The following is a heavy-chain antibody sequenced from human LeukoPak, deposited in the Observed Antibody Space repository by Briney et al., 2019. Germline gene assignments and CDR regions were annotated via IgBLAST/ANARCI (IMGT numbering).Heavy chain of an antibody. J-gene: IGHJ5*01. CDR2: IHTSGDT. CDR3: ARNIGVGDSFNS. V-gene: IGHV4-4*07. D-gene: IGHD6-19*01. CDR1: GDSISSYY. Sequence: PSETLSLTCTVSGDSISSYYCTWIRQPAGGGLEWMGRIHTSGDTKYNPSLRSRVTMSVDTSKNQFSLKLSSVTAADTAVYYCARNIGVGDSFNSWGHGTLVTVSS.